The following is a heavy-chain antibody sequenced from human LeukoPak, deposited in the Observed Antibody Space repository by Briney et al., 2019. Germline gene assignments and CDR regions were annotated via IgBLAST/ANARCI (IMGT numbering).Heavy chain of an antibody. V-gene: IGHV3-21*01. Sequence: KSGGSLRLSCAASGFTFSSYSMNWVRQAPGKGLEWVSSISSSSSYIYYADSVKGRFTISRDNAKNSLYLQMNSLRAEDTAVYYCARDGYHHPGADYWGQGTLVTVSS. CDR1: GFTFSSYS. D-gene: IGHD5-18*01. CDR3: ARDGYHHPGADY. J-gene: IGHJ4*02. CDR2: ISSSSSYI.